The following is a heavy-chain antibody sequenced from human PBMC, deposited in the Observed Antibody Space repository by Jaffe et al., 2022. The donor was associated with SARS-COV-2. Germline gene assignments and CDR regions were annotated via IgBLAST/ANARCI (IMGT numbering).Heavy chain of an antibody. Sequence: QVQLVQSGAEVKKPGASVKVSCKASGYTFTSYYMHWVRQAPGQGLEWMGIINPSGGSTSYAQKFQGRVTMTRDTSTSTVYMELSSLRSEDTAVYYCARDRRAVARTVNAFDIWGQGTMVTVSS. CDR2: INPSGGST. D-gene: IGHD2-15*01. CDR3: ARDRRAVARTVNAFDI. J-gene: IGHJ3*02. V-gene: IGHV1-46*01. CDR1: GYTFTSYY.